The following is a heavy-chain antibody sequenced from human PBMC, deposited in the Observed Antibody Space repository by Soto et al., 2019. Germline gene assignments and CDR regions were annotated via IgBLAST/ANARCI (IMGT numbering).Heavy chain of an antibody. Sequence: TLSLTCTVSGGCISSGGYYWSLIRQHPGKGLEWIGYIYYSGSTYYNPSLKSRVTISVDTSKNQFSLKLSSVTAADTAVYYCARGAVKYYYGMDVWGQGTTVTVSS. CDR3: ARGAVKYYYGMDV. J-gene: IGHJ6*02. CDR2: IYYSGST. CDR1: GGCISSGGYY. V-gene: IGHV4-31*03. D-gene: IGHD4-17*01.